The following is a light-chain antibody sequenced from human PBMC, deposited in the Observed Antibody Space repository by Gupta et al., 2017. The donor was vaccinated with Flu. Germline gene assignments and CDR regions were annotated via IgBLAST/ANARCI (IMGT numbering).Light chain of an antibody. Sequence: QSVLPQPPSASGTPGQRVTMSCSGSSSNIGSNYVYWYQQLPGTAPKLLIYRNNQRPSGVPDRFSGSKSGTSASLAISGLRSEDEADYYCAAWDDSLSGRYVFGTGTKVTVL. J-gene: IGLJ1*01. CDR1: SSNIGSNY. CDR2: RNN. V-gene: IGLV1-47*01. CDR3: AAWDDSLSGRYV.